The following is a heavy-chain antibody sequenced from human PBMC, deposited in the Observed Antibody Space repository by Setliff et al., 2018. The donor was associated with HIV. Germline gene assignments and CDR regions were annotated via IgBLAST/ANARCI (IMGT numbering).Heavy chain of an antibody. D-gene: IGHD1-1*01. Sequence: ASVKVSCKASGYIFLNYDITWVRQAPGQGLEWMGWISPDNGNTNYAQKIEGRVILTTDKSTNTVEMELRSLRSDDTAVYYCVRDRELRITRSLDFWGPGTLVTVSS. CDR1: GYIFLNYD. CDR2: ISPDNGNT. V-gene: IGHV1-18*04. J-gene: IGHJ4*02. CDR3: VRDRELRITRSLDF.